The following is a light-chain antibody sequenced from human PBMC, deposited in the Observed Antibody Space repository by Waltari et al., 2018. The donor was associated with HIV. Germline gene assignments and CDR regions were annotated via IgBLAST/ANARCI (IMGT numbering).Light chain of an antibody. V-gene: IGLV1-44*01. J-gene: IGLJ3*02. CDR1: SPNTEIKT. CDR2: SNN. CDR3: ATWDDSLNGPV. Sequence: QSVLTQPPSASGTPGQRVTISCSGSSPNTEIKTVSWYQQFPGPAPQLLIYSNNQRPSGVPDLFSGSKSGTSAALAISGLQSEDEADYYCATWDDSLNGPVFGGGTKLTVL.